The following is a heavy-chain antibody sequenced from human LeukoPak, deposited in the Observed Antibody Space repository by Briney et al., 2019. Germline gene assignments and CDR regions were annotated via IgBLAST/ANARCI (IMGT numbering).Heavy chain of an antibody. D-gene: IGHD3-10*01. V-gene: IGHV4-4*07. J-gene: IGHJ3*02. Sequence: SETLSLTCTVSGGSISGYYWSWIRQPAGKGLEWLGRVYTSGSTNYNPSLKSRVTISMDTSKNQFSLKLSSVTAADTAVYYCARDGRQRVTMDTGALDIWAKGQWSPSLQ. CDR1: GGSISGYY. CDR3: ARDGRQRVTMDTGALDI. CDR2: VYTSGST.